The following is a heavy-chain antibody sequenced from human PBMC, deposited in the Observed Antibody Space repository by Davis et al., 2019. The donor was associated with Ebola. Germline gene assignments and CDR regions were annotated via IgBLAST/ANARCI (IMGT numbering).Heavy chain of an antibody. CDR1: GFTFSSYA. V-gene: IGHV3-23*01. CDR2: ISGSGGST. CDR3: AKGRMFEFVDWFDP. D-gene: IGHD2-21*01. Sequence: GESLKISCAASGFTFSSYAMSWVRQAPGKGLEWVSAISGSGGSTYYADSVKGRFTISRDNSKNTLYLQMNSLSAEDTAVYYGAKGRMFEFVDWFDPWGQGTLVTVSS. J-gene: IGHJ5*02.